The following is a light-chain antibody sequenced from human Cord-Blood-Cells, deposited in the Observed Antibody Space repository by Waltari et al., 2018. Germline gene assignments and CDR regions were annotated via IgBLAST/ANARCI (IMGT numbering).Light chain of an antibody. Sequence: EIVMTQSPATLPVSPGERANVSCRASQSVSTNLAWYQQKPGQAPRLLIYGASTRATGIPARFSGSGSGTEFTLTISSLQSEDFAVYYCQQYNNWPPITFGQGTRLEIK. CDR3: QQYNNWPPIT. V-gene: IGKV3-15*01. CDR2: GAS. J-gene: IGKJ5*01. CDR1: QSVSTN.